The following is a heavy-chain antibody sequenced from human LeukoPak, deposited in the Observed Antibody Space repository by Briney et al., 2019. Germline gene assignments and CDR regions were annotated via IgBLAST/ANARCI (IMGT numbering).Heavy chain of an antibody. Sequence: GASVKVSCKASGGTFSSYAISWVRQAPGRGLEWMGGIIPIFGTANYAQKFQGRVTITADKSTSTAYMELSSLRSEDTAVYYCASAEDLGYCSSTSCHGNYWGQGTLVTVSS. CDR2: IIPIFGTA. J-gene: IGHJ4*02. CDR1: GGTFSSYA. CDR3: ASAEDLGYCSSTSCHGNY. V-gene: IGHV1-69*06. D-gene: IGHD2-2*01.